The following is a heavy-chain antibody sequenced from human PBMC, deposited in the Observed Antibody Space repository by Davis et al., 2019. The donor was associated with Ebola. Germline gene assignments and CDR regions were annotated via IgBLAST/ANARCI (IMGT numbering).Heavy chain of an antibody. Sequence: GESLKISCAASGFTFSDYYMSWIRQAPGKGLEWVSYISSSGSTIYYADSVKGRFTISRDNAKNSLYLQMNSLRAEDTAVYYCARDSQYDYVWGSYRYGHMDVWGQGTTVTVSS. CDR2: ISSSGSTI. CDR1: GFTFSDYY. D-gene: IGHD3-16*02. V-gene: IGHV3-11*04. CDR3: ARDSQYDYVWGSYRYGHMDV. J-gene: IGHJ6*02.